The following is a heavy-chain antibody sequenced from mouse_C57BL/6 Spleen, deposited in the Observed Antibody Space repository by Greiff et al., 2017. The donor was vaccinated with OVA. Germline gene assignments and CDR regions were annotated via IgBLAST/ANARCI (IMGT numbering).Heavy chain of an antibody. CDR1: GFTFSDYG. V-gene: IGHV5-17*01. Sequence: DVMLVESGGGLVKPGGSLKLSCAASGFTFSDYGMHWVRQAPEKGLEWVAYISSGSSTIYYADTVKGRFTISRDNAKNTLFLQMTSLRSEDTAMYYCARLGEYYFDYWGQGTTLTVSS. J-gene: IGHJ2*01. CDR2: ISSGSSTI. CDR3: ARLGEYYFDY. D-gene: IGHD4-1*01.